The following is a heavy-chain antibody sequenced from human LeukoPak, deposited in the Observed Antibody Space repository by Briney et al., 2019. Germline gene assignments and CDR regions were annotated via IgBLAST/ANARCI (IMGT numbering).Heavy chain of an antibody. V-gene: IGHV3-7*01. CDR1: GFTFSSYW. J-gene: IGHJ4*02. D-gene: IGHD4-17*01. CDR3: ARVSSNTVTTLQYFDS. CDR2: IKQDGSEK. Sequence: PGGSLRLSCAASGFTFSSYWMSWVRQAPGGGLESVANIKQDGSEKYYVNSVKGRFTISRDNAKNSLYLQMNSLRAEDTAVYYCARVSSNTVTTLQYFDSWGQGTLVTVSS.